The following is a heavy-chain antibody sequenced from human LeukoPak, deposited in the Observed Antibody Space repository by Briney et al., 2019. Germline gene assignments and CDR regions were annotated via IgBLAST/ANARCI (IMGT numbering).Heavy chain of an antibody. CDR3: ARGSGYDVDY. J-gene: IGHJ4*02. CDR1: GYTFTGYY. Sequence: GASVKVSCKASGYTFTGYYMHWVRQAPGQELEWMGRINPNSGGTNYAQKFQGRVPMTRDTSISTAYMELSRLRSDDTAVYYCARGSGYDVDYWGQGTLVTVSS. D-gene: IGHD5-12*01. CDR2: INPNSGGT. V-gene: IGHV1-2*06.